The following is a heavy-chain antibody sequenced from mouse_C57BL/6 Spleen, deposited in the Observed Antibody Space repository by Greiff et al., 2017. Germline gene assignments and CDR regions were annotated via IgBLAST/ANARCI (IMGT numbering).Heavy chain of an antibody. CDR1: GFNIKDDY. CDR3: TPITTVVEGFDY. CDR2: IDPENGDT. Sequence: EVQLQQSGAELVRPGASVKLSCTASGFNIKDDYMHWVKQRPEQGLEWIGWIDPENGDTEYASKFQGKATITADTSSNTASLQLSSLTSEDTAVYYCTPITTVVEGFDYWGQGTTLTVSS. J-gene: IGHJ2*01. V-gene: IGHV14-4*01. D-gene: IGHD1-1*01.